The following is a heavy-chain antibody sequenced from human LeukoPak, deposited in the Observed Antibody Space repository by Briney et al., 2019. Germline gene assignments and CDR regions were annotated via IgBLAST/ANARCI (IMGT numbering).Heavy chain of an antibody. CDR2: ISSSSSYI. D-gene: IGHD6-13*01. CDR3: ATGLSAVGLGGNWFDP. J-gene: IGHJ5*02. Sequence: PGGSLRVSCAASGYTFIGYIMSWVRQAPGRGLGWVSSISSSSSYIYYADSVEGRFTITRENAKNSLYLQINSLRAEDTAVYYCATGLSAVGLGGNWFDPWGQGTLVTVSS. CDR1: GYTFIGYI. V-gene: IGHV3-21*01.